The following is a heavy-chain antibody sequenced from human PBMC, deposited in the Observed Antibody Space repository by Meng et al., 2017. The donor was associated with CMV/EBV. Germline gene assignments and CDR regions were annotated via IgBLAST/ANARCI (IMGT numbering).Heavy chain of an antibody. J-gene: IGHJ5*02. CDR1: GFTFSSYW. CDR2: INSDGSST. Sequence: GESLKISCAASGFTFSSYWMHWVRQAPGKGLGWVSRINSDGSSTSYADSVKGRFTISRDNAKNSLYLQMNSLRTEDTAVYYCASFSPLYCSSTSCSNNWFDPWGQGTLVTVSS. D-gene: IGHD2-2*01. CDR3: ASFSPLYCSSTSCSNNWFDP. V-gene: IGHV3-74*01.